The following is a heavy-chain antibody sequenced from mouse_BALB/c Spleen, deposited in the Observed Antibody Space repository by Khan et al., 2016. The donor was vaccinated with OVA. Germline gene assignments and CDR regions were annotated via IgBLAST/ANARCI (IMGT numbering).Heavy chain of an antibody. CDR1: GYTFTDYY. D-gene: IGHD1-2*01. CDR3: AIRYYFGYTFAY. V-gene: IGHV1-77*01. CDR2: ISPGSGDT. J-gene: IGHJ3*01. Sequence: VQLQESGAELARPGASVKLSCKASGYTFTDYYINWVKQRTGQGLEWIGEISPGSGDTYYNEKFKGKATLTADKSSSTAYMQLSSLHSEDSAVFFCAIRYYFGYTFAYWGQGTLVTVSA.